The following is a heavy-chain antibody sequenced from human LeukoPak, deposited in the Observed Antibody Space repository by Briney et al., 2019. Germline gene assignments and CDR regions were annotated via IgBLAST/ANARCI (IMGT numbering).Heavy chain of an antibody. V-gene: IGHV1-46*01. D-gene: IGHD3-3*01. CDR3: ARDKGLRFLEWLSPFDP. CDR1: GYTFTGYY. J-gene: IGHJ5*02. CDR2: INPSGGST. Sequence: ASVKVSCKASGYTFTGYYMHWVRQAPGQGLEWMGIINPSGGSTSYAQKFQGRVTITRDTSTSTVYMELSSLRSEDTAVYYCARDKGLRFLEWLSPFDPWGQGTLVTVSS.